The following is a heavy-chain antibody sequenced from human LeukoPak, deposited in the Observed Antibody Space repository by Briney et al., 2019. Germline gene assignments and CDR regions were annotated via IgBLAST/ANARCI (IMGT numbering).Heavy chain of an antibody. J-gene: IGHJ2*01. V-gene: IGHV4-59*01. CDR3: ARDRPGSYWYFDL. CDR2: IYYLGST. D-gene: IGHD3-10*01. Sequence: TSETLSLTCTVSGGSISSYYWNWIRQPPGKGLEWIGYIYYLGSTNYNPSLKSRVTISIDTSKNYFSLKLNSVIAADTAVYYCARDRPGSYWYFDLWGRGTLVTVSS. CDR1: GGSISSYY.